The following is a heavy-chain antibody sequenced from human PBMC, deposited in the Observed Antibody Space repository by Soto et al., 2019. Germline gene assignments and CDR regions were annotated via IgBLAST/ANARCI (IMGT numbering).Heavy chain of an antibody. CDR3: ARVRSSGLNGDYYGMDV. CDR1: GGTFSSYA. CDR2: IIPIFGTA. D-gene: IGHD6-19*01. J-gene: IGHJ6*02. Sequence: SVKVSCKASGGTFSSYAISWVRQAPGQGLEWMGGIIPIFGTANYAQKFQGRVTITADESTSTAYMELSSLRSEDTAVYYCARVRSSGLNGDYYGMDVWGQGTTVTVSS. V-gene: IGHV1-69*13.